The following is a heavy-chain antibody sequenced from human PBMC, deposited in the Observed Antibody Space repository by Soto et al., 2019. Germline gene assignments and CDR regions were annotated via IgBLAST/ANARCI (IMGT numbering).Heavy chain of an antibody. CDR1: GYTFTSYG. CDR2: MNPNSGNT. D-gene: IGHD2-2*01. V-gene: IGHV1-8*02. J-gene: IGHJ5*02. CDR3: AKSPGGTHCSSTSCYDHLAP. Sequence: GASVKVSCKASGYTFTSYGISWVRQAPGQGLEWMGWMNPNSGNTGYAQKFHARVTMTRNISISTAYMELSSLTSDDTAVYYCAKSPGGTHCSSTSCYDHLAPWGQGTLVTVSS.